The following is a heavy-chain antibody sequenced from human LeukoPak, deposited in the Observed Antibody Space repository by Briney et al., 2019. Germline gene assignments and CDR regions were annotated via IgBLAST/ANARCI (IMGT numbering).Heavy chain of an antibody. CDR2: IIPILGIA. CDR3: ARVKLGRELGGFDI. J-gene: IGHJ3*02. CDR1: GGTFSSYA. D-gene: IGHD1-26*01. Sequence: SVKVSCKASGGTFSSYAISWVRQAPGQGLEWMGRIIPILGIANYAQKFQGRVTITADKSTSTAYMELSSLRSEDTAVYYCARVKLGRELGGFDIWGQGTMVTVSS. V-gene: IGHV1-69*04.